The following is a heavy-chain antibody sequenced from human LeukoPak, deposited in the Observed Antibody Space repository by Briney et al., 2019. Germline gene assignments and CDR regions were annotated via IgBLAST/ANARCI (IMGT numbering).Heavy chain of an antibody. V-gene: IGHV3-48*03. CDR3: ARSFYL. CDR1: GFTFSSYA. J-gene: IGHJ2*01. Sequence: GGSLRLSCAASGFTFSSYAMSWVRQAPGKGLEWVSHISRSGNTIYYGDSVKGRFTISRDNAKNSLYLQMNSLRAEDTAVYYCARSFYLFGRGTLVTVSS. CDR2: ISRSGNTI.